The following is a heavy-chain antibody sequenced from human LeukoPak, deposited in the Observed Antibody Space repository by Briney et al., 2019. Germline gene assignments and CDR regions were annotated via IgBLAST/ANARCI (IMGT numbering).Heavy chain of an antibody. J-gene: IGHJ4*02. CDR1: GGSISSSYYY. CDR2: IYYSGST. CDR3: ARDHDSSFDY. V-gene: IGHV4-39*02. D-gene: IGHD6-13*01. Sequence: SEALSLTCTVSGGSISSSYYYWGWIRQPPGKGLEWIGSIYYSGSTYYNPSLKSRVTISVDTSKNQFSLQLNSVTPEDTAVYYCARDHDSSFDYWGQGTLVTVSS.